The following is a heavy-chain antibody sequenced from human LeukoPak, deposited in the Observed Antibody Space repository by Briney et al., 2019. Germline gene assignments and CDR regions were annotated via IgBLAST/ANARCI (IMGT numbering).Heavy chain of an antibody. CDR3: TRAPYHGDYVSWA. CDR2: ISSDGSDT. J-gene: IGHJ4*02. V-gene: IGHV3-74*01. D-gene: IGHD4-17*01. CDR1: GFTFSSYW. Sequence: QPGGSLRLSCAASGFTFSSYWMHWISQAPGKGLVWVSRISSDGSDTTYADSVKGRFTISRDNAKKMLYLQMNGLRVDDTAVYYCTRAPYHGDYVSWAWGQGTLVTVSS.